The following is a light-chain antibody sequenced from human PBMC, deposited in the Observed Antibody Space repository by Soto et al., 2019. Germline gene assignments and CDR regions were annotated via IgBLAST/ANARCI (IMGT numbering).Light chain of an antibody. J-gene: IGLJ1*01. CDR1: SSDVGAYNY. V-gene: IGLV2-14*03. Sequence: QSVLTQPASVSGSPGQSIPTSCTGTSSDVGAYNYVSWFQQQPGKAPKLMIFDVRSRPSGVSDRFSGSKSGNAASLTISGLQAEDEADYYCHSYTTSNTYVFGTGTKVTVL. CDR3: HSYTTSNTYV. CDR2: DVR.